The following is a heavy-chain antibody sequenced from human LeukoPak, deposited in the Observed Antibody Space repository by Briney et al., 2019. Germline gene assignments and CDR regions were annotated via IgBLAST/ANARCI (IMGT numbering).Heavy chain of an antibody. J-gene: IGHJ5*02. D-gene: IGHD3-22*01. CDR2: INPNSGGT. V-gene: IGHV1-2*02. Sequence: ASVKVSCKAAGYTFTGYYMHWVRQAPGQGLEWMGWINPNSGGTNYAQEFQGRVTMTRDTSISTAYMELSRLRYDETAVYYCARAGLYYDSSGYYSGWFDPWGQGTLVTVSS. CDR1: GYTFTGYY. CDR3: ARAGLYYDSSGYYSGWFDP.